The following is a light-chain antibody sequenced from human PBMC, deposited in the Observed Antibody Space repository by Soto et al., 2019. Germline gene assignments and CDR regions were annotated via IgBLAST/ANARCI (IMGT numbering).Light chain of an antibody. Sequence: EIVMTQPPATLSVSPGETATLSCRASQSVSRYLAWYQHRPGQAPRLLIYDASTRATGIPARFSGSGSGTEFNLTISGLQSEDFAVYSCQQCSDWPLFTFGQGTRLEIK. J-gene: IGKJ5*01. V-gene: IGKV3-15*01. CDR1: QSVSRY. CDR2: DAS. CDR3: QQCSDWPLFT.